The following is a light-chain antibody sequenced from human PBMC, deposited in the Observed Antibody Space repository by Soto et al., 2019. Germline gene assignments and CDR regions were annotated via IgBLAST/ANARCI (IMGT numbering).Light chain of an antibody. CDR2: EVS. CDR1: SSDVGGYNY. J-gene: IGLJ1*01. V-gene: IGLV2-8*01. CDR3: SSHAGSSDFYV. Sequence: QSVLTQPPSASGSPGQSVTISFTGTSSDVGGYNYVSWYQQHPGKAPRLMIYEVSKRPSGVPDRFSGSKSGNTASLTISGLQTEYEADYYGSSHAGSSDFYVFGTETKGTVL.